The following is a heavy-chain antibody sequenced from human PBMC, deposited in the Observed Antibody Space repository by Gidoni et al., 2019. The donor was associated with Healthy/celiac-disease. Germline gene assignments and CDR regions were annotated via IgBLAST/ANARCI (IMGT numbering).Heavy chain of an antibody. CDR1: GFTFSSYG. J-gene: IGHJ4*02. CDR2: ISYDGSNK. V-gene: IGHV3-30*18. D-gene: IGHD3-3*01. Sequence: AASGFTFSSYGMHWVRQAPGKELEWVAVISYDGSNKYYADSVKGRFTISRDNSKNTLYLQMNSLRAEDTAVYYCAKSFPIFGVVTIFDYWGQGTLVTVSS. CDR3: AKSFPIFGVVTIFDY.